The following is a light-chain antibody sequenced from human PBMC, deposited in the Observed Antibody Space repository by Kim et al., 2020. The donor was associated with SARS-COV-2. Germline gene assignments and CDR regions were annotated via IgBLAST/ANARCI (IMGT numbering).Light chain of an antibody. V-gene: IGLV6-57*03. CDR1: SGSIASNY. CDR3: QSYDSSNHGV. CDR2: EDN. J-gene: IGLJ3*02. Sequence: KTVTISCPRSSGSIASNYVQWYQQRPGSAPTTVIYEDNQRPSGVPDRFSGSIDSSSNSASLTISRLKTEDEADYYCQSYDSSNHGVFGGGTQLTVL.